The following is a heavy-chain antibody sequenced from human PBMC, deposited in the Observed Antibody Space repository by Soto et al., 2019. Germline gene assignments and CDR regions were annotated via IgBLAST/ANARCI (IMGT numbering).Heavy chain of an antibody. CDR1: GFTFSSHT. V-gene: IGHV3-48*02. J-gene: IGHJ6*02. D-gene: IGHD3-10*01. CDR3: ARRITMVRGPYYYYAMDV. CDR2: ITSTSSTK. Sequence: QPGGSLRLSCAASGFTFSSHTMNWVRQAPGKGLEWVSYITSTSSTKYYADSVKGRFTISRDNAKNSLYLQMNSLRDEDTAVYYCARRITMVRGPYYYYAMDVWGQGTTVTVSS.